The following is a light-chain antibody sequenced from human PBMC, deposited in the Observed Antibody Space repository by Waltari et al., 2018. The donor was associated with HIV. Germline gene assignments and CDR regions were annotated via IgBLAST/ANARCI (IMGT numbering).Light chain of an antibody. V-gene: IGLV1-44*01. J-gene: IGLJ3*02. CDR1: RSNRASTT. Sequence: QSVLTSPPSASGTPVQRATISCHGGRSNRASTTVHWFQQLPGTAPKLLIYSNNQRPSGIPALFSGSKSGTSASLAISGLQSEDEADYYCAAWDDNMNGWVFGGGTKLTVL. CDR2: SNN. CDR3: AAWDDNMNGWV.